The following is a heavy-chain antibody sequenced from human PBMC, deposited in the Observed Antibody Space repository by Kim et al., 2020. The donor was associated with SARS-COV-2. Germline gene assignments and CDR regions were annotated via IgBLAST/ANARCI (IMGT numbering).Heavy chain of an antibody. CDR2: IRSKPNNYAT. Sequence: GGSLRLSCAASGFTFSASAMHWVRQASGKGLEWVGRIRSKPNNYATSYAASVTGRFTISRDDSTNTVYLQMDSLKTDGTAVYFCSRHSGKHGDRGFDNWGQGTLVTFSS. CDR3: SRHSGKHGDRGFDN. V-gene: IGHV3-73*01. CDR1: GFTFSASA. J-gene: IGHJ4*02. D-gene: IGHD4-17*01.